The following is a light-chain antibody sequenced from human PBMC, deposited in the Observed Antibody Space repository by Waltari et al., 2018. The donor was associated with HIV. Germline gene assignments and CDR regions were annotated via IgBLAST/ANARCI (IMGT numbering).Light chain of an antibody. CDR3: SSYTTRASVV. CDR1: TNAISTYNF. CDR2: EVN. Sequence: QSALTQPASVSGSPGQSITIPCPGPTNAISTYNFVSWYQQSPRGAPKLIIFEVNSRPSGISDRFSGSKSGDTASLTISGLQAEDEAVYFCSSYTTRASVVFGGGTKLTVL. J-gene: IGLJ2*01. V-gene: IGLV2-14*01.